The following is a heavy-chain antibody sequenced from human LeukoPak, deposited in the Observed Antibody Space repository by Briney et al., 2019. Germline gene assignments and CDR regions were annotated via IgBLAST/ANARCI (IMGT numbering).Heavy chain of an antibody. D-gene: IGHD3-22*01. CDR1: GFTFSDYY. CDR2: ISSSGSTI. J-gene: IGHJ4*02. V-gene: IGHV3-11*04. Sequence: GGSLRLSCAASGFTFSDYYMSWIRQAPGKGLEWVSYISSSGSTIYYADSVKGRFTISRDNAKNSLYLQMNSLRAEDTAVYYCARDFTYYYDSSGYYGYWGQGTLVTVSS. CDR3: ARDFTYYYDSSGYYGY.